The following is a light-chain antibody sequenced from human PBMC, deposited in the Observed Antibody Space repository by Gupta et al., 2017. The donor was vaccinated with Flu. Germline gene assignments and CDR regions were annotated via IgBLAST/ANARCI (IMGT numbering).Light chain of an antibody. CDR3: QQDGSSPT. J-gene: IGKJ3*01. Sequence: GQAPRLLIYGASSRATGSPDRFSGSGSGTDCTLTSSRREPEDFAVYYWQQDGSSPTFGPGTKVDIK. CDR2: GAS. V-gene: IGKV3-20*01.